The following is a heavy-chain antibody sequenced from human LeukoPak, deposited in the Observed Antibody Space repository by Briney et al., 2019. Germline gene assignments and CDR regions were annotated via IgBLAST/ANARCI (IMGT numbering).Heavy chain of an antibody. Sequence: PGGSLRLSCAASGFTFSSYSMNWVRQAPGKGLEWVSYISSSASTIYYADSVKGRFTISRDNAKNSLFLQMNSLRAEDTAVYYCARGRNQLLLGDIWGQGTVVTVSS. V-gene: IGHV3-48*04. CDR3: ARGRNQLLLGDI. J-gene: IGHJ3*02. CDR2: ISSSASTI. CDR1: GFTFSSYS. D-gene: IGHD2-2*01.